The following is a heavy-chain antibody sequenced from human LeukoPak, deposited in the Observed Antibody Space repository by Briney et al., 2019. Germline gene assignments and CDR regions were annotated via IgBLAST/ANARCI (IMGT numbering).Heavy chain of an antibody. Sequence: EGSLRLSCAASGFTFSSYAMSWVRQAPGKGLEWVSAISGSGGSTYYADSVKGRFTISRDNSKNTLYLQMNSLRAEDTAVYYCARVIDCTNGVCYGLDYWGQGTLVTVSS. CDR1: GFTFSSYA. V-gene: IGHV3-23*01. J-gene: IGHJ4*02. D-gene: IGHD2-8*01. CDR3: ARVIDCTNGVCYGLDY. CDR2: ISGSGGST.